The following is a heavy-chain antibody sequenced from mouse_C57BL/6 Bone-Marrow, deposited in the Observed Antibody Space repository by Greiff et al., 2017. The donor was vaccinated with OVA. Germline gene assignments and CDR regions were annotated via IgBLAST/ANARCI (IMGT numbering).Heavy chain of an antibody. Sequence: QVQLQQPGAELVRPGSSVKLSCKASGYTFTSYWMHWVKQRPIQGLEWIGNIDPSDSETHYNQKFKDKATLTVDKSSSTAYMQLSSLTSEASAVYYCARDGYYGEFAYWGQGTLVTVSA. CDR3: ARDGYYGEFAY. CDR2: IDPSDSET. J-gene: IGHJ3*01. CDR1: GYTFTSYW. V-gene: IGHV1-52*01. D-gene: IGHD2-3*01.